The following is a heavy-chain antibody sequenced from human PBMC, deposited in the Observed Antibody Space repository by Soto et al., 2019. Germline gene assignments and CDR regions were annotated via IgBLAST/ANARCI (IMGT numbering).Heavy chain of an antibody. CDR2: IPQEGVDG. CDR3: ARDHLILPAHDFFYGSDV. J-gene: IGHJ6*02. CDR1: GFTFSMYS. Sequence: PVGSLRLSCEVSGFTFSMYSISWVRQSPGKGLEWVAKIPQEGVDGHYADSVKGRFTISRDNGKNSLYLQLNNLRAEDTAVYYCARDHLILPAHDFFYGSDVWGRGATVTVSS. D-gene: IGHD2-21*02. V-gene: IGHV3-7*03.